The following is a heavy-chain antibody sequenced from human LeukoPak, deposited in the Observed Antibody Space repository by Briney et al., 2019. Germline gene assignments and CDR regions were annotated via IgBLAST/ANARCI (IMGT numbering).Heavy chain of an antibody. CDR3: ARDRGYCSGGTCYSESLNWFDP. D-gene: IGHD2-15*01. CDR2: ISSSSSYT. V-gene: IGHV3-11*05. Sequence: GGSLRLSCAASGFTFSDYYMSWIRQAPGKGLEWVSYISSSSSYTNYADSVKGRFTISRDNARNSLYLQMNSLRAEDTAVYYCARDRGYCSGGTCYSESLNWFDPWGQGTVATVSS. J-gene: IGHJ5*02. CDR1: GFTFSDYY.